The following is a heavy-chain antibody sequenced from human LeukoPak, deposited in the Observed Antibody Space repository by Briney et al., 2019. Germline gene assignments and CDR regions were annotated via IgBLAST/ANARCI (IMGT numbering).Heavy chain of an antibody. Sequence: PGGSLRLSCAASGFTFSSYGMHWVRQAPGKGLEWVAVIWYDGSNKYYADSVKGRFTISRDNSKNTLYLQMNSLRVEDTAVYYCASWTDDYSNYMDVWGQGTTVTVSS. J-gene: IGHJ6*02. D-gene: IGHD4-11*01. CDR1: GFTFSSYG. V-gene: IGHV3-30*19. CDR3: ASWTDDYSNYMDV. CDR2: IWYDGSNK.